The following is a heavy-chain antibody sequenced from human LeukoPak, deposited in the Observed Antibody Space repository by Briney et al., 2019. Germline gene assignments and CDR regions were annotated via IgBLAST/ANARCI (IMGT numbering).Heavy chain of an antibody. J-gene: IGHJ6*02. V-gene: IGHV3-23*01. D-gene: IGHD3-10*02. Sequence: GGSLRLSCAPSGFTFSSYAMSCVRQAPGKGLEWVSTLSGSGGSTYSADSVKGRFTISRDNAKNSLYLQMSSLRAEDTAVYYCASDLHYYVAMDVWGQGTTVTVSS. CDR3: ASDLHYYVAMDV. CDR2: LSGSGGST. CDR1: GFTFSSYA.